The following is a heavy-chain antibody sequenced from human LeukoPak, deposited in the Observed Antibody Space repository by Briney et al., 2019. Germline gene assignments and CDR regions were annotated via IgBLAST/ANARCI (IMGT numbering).Heavy chain of an antibody. CDR1: GGSFSGYY. J-gene: IGHJ4*02. CDR2: INHSGST. V-gene: IGHV4-34*01. Sequence: PSETLSLTCAVYGGSFSGYYWSWIRQPPGKGLEWIGEINHSGSTNYNPSLKSRVTISVDTSKNQFSLKLSSVTAADTAVYYCARHGGYWGQGTLVTVSS. CDR3: ARHGGY. D-gene: IGHD2-15*01.